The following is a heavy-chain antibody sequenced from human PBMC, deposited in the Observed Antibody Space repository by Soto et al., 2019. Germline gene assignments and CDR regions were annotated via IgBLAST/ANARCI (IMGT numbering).Heavy chain of an antibody. CDR3: ARAGQRVDYYYDSSGYYWP. CDR2: INPNSGGT. CDR1: GYTFTGYY. D-gene: IGHD3-22*01. Sequence: ASVKVSCKASGYTFTGYYMHWVRQAPGQGLEWMGWINPNSGGTNYAQKFQGWVTMTRDTSTSTVYMELSSLRSEDTAVYYCARAGQRVDYYYDSSGYYWPWGQGTLVTVSS. V-gene: IGHV1-2*04. J-gene: IGHJ4*02.